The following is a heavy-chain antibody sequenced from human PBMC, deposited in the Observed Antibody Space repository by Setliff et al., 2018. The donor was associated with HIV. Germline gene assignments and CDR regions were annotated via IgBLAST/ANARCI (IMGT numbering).Heavy chain of an antibody. CDR1: GDSVRNGYY. Sequence: PSETLSLTCTVSGDSVRNGYYWGWIRQSPGKGLEWIGTLYYDGNTYYNPSLKSRVTMSADTSKNQFSLKLSSVTAADTAVYYCASSPAWRSDSGLHTFDYWGQGTLVTVSS. CDR2: LYYDGNT. CDR3: ASSPAWRSDSGLHTFDY. D-gene: IGHD2-15*01. V-gene: IGHV4-38-2*02. J-gene: IGHJ4*02.